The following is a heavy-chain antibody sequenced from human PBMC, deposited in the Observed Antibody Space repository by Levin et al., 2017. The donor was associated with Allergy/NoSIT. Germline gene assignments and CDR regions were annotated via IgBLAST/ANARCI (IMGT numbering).Heavy chain of an antibody. CDR2: IFHSGTT. J-gene: IGHJ4*02. CDR3: AGVVIRGGFSLYY. Sequence: PSETLSLTCVVSGGSISGTNWWSWVRQAPGKGLEWIGEIFHSGTTNYNPSLKSRVAISIDNSKNQFSLRLSSVTAADTAVYYCAGVVIRGGFSLYYWGQGSLVTVSS. V-gene: IGHV4-4*02. D-gene: IGHD3-16*01. CDR1: GGSISGTNW.